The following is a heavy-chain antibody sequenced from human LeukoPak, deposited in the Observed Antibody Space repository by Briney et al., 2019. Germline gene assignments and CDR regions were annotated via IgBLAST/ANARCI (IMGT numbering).Heavy chain of an antibody. J-gene: IGHJ3*02. D-gene: IGHD6-13*01. CDR3: ARSRGIRAAGGVAFDI. CDR2: IYHSGST. V-gene: IGHV4-38-2*02. CDR1: GYSISSGYD. Sequence: PSETLSLTCTVSGYSISSGYDWGWIRQPPGKGLEWIGSIYHSGSTYYNPSLKSRVTISVDTSKNQFSLKLSSVTAADTAVYYCARSRGIRAAGGVAFDIWGQGTMVTVSS.